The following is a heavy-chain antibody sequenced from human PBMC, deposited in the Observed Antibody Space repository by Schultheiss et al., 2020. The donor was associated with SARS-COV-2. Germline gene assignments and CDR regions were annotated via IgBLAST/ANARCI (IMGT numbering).Heavy chain of an antibody. V-gene: IGHV3-21*01. Sequence: GGSLRLSCAASGFTFSSYSMNWVRQAPGKGLEWVSSISSSSSYIYYADSVKGRFTISRDNAKNSLYLQMNSLRAEDTAVYYCARDRAYYYDSSGYPGGYYYYYGMDVWGQGTTVTVSS. CDR3: ARDRAYYYDSSGYPGGYYYYYGMDV. D-gene: IGHD3-22*01. CDR1: GFTFSSYS. J-gene: IGHJ6*02. CDR2: ISSSSSYI.